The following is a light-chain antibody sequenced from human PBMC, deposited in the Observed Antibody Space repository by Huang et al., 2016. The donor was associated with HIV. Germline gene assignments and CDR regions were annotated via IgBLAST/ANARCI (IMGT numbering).Light chain of an antibody. Sequence: IVMTQSPPTLSVSPGERATLSCSASQSISSNLAWYQQKPGQAPWLLIYGASTRANGIPARFSGSGSGTEFTLTISSLQSEDFAVYYCQQYNNRYTFGQGTKLEIK. CDR3: QQYNNRYT. V-gene: IGKV3-15*01. CDR1: QSISSN. J-gene: IGKJ2*01. CDR2: GAS.